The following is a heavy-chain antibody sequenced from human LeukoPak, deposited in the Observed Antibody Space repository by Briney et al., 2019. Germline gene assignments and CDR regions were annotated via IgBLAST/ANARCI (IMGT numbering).Heavy chain of an antibody. V-gene: IGHV4-59*01. D-gene: IGHD2-2*01. Sequence: SETLSLTCTVSGGSTSGYYWSWIRQPPGKGLEWIGYIYYSGSTNYNPSLKSRVTISVDTSKNQFSLKLSSVTAADTAVYYCASVGYCSSTSCYPGGFDYWGQGTLVTVSS. J-gene: IGHJ4*02. CDR3: ASVGYCSSTSCYPGGFDY. CDR2: IYYSGST. CDR1: GGSTSGYY.